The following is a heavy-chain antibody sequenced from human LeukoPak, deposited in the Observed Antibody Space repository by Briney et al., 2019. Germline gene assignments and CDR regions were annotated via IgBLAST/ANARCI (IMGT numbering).Heavy chain of an antibody. V-gene: IGHV3-48*01. CDR3: AKLERLFLPFDY. CDR2: ISSSSSTI. D-gene: IGHD3-3*01. CDR1: GFTFSSYS. J-gene: IGHJ4*02. Sequence: PGGSLRLSCAASGFTFSSYSMNWVRQAPGKGLEWVSYISSSSSTIYYADSVKGRFTISRDNSKNTLYLQMNSLRAEDTAVYYCAKLERLFLPFDYWGQGTLVTVSS.